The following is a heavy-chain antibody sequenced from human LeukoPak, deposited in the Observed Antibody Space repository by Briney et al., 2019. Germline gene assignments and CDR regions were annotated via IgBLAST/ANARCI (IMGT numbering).Heavy chain of an antibody. CDR3: ATDRKVGTWDPRFDY. Sequence: GGSLRPSCAASGFTFSSYWMMWPRQAPGKGLEWVANIRQDGSEKNYVDSVKGRFTISRDNAKISLYLQMNSLRAEDTAVYYCATDRKVGTWDPRFDYWGQGTLVTVSS. CDR2: IRQDGSEK. D-gene: IGHD4-23*01. V-gene: IGHV3-7*01. J-gene: IGHJ4*02. CDR1: GFTFSSYW.